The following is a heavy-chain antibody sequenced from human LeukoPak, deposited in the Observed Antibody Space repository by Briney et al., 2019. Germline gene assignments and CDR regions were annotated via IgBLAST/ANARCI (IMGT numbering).Heavy chain of an antibody. CDR3: AKDRRLAAFDY. D-gene: IGHD6-25*01. Sequence: GSLRLSCPASGFTFSSYGMNWVRPAPGKGLEWVSGITGRGENIYYAGSVKGRFTISRDNSKNTLYLQMNSLRAEDTAVYYCAKDRRLAAFDYGGQGTLVTVSS. V-gene: IGHV3-23*01. CDR2: ITGRGENI. J-gene: IGHJ4*02. CDR1: GFTFSSYG.